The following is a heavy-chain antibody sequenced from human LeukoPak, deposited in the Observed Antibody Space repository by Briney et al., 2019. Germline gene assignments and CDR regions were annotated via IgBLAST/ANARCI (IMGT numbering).Heavy chain of an antibody. CDR3: ARIAGQWSFYFDY. CDR2: ISISGTII. CDR1: GFTFSDYY. D-gene: IGHD6-19*01. Sequence: GGSLRLSCAASGFTFSDYYMSWIRQAPGKGLEWVSYISISGTIIYYADSVKGRFTISRDNAKNSLYLQMNSLRADDTAVYYCARIAGQWSFYFDYWGQGTLVTASP. V-gene: IGHV3-11*01. J-gene: IGHJ4*02.